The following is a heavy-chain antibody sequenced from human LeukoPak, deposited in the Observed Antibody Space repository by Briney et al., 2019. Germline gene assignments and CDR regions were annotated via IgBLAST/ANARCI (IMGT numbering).Heavy chain of an antibody. J-gene: IGHJ4*02. CDR1: EFTFDSYA. CDR2: ISYDGSNE. Sequence: PGTSLRLSCAASEFTFDSYAMHWVRQAPGKGLEWVAVISYDGSNEYYTDSVRGRFSISRDNSKNTLYLHMNSLSAEDTAVYYCARGSWFGELLPFDYWGQGTLVTVSS. CDR3: ARGSWFGELLPFDY. V-gene: IGHV3-30-3*01. D-gene: IGHD3-10*01.